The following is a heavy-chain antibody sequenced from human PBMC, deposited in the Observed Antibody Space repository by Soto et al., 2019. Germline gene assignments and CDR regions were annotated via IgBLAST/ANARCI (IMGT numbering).Heavy chain of an antibody. CDR2: IIPIFGTA. CDR3: ARDAYYSDSSDPGAFGI. CDR1: GGTFSSYA. J-gene: IGHJ3*02. V-gene: IGHV1-69*01. D-gene: IGHD3-22*01. Sequence: QVQLVQSGAEVKKPGSSVKVSCKASGGTFSSYAISWVRQAPGQGLEWMGGIIPIFGTANYAQKFQGRVTITADESTSTADMELSSLGSEDTAVYYCARDAYYSDSSDPGAFGIWGQGTMVTVSS.